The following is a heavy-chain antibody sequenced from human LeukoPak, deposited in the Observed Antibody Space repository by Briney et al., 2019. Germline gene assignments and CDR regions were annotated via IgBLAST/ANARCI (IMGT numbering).Heavy chain of an antibody. Sequence: SVKVSCKASGYTFTSYAISWVRQAPGQGLEWMGRIIPILGIANYAQKFQGRVTITADKSTSTAYMELSSLRSEDTAVYYCARVPFRAMAFTHDAFDIWGQGTMVTVSS. D-gene: IGHD5-18*01. CDR1: GYTFTSYA. CDR2: IIPILGIA. V-gene: IGHV1-69*04. CDR3: ARVPFRAMAFTHDAFDI. J-gene: IGHJ3*02.